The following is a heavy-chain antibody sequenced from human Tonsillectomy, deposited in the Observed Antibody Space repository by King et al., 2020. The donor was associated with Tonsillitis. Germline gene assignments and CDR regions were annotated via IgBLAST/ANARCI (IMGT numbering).Heavy chain of an antibody. CDR1: GFSLSTSGMS. D-gene: IGHD5-24*01. CDR3: ARIRRDGYNSGGIFDY. CDR2: IDWDDDK. J-gene: IGHJ4*02. Sequence: VTLQESGPALVKPAQTLTLTCTFSGFSLSTSGMSVSWIRQPPGKALEWLAVIDWDDDKYYSTSLKTRLTISKDTSKDQVVLTMTNMDPVDTATYYCARIRRDGYNSGGIFDYWGQGTLVTVSS. V-gene: IGHV2-70*01.